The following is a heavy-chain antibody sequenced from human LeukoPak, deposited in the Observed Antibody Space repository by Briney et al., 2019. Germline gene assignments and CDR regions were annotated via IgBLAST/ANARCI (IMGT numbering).Heavy chain of an antibody. J-gene: IGHJ4*02. CDR2: MNPNSGNT. D-gene: IGHD5-24*01. CDR3: ARGVEMLAGAFGY. CDR1: GYTFNSYD. Sequence: ASVKGSCKASGYTFNSYDINWVRQATGQGLEWMGWMNPNSGNTGYAQKFQGRVTMTRNTSISTAYMELSSLRSEDTAVYYCARGVEMLAGAFGYWGQGTLVTVSS. V-gene: IGHV1-8*01.